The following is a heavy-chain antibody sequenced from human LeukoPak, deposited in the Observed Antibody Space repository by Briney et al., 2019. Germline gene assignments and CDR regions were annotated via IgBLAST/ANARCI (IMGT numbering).Heavy chain of an antibody. V-gene: IGHV3-74*01. CDR1: GVSFRSYW. CDR2: IRSSSSDP. Sequence: PGGSLRLSCAASGVSFRSYWVHWGRDAPGEGLVWVSRIRSSSSDPSYADSVKGRFTISRDNAENTLYPQMNSLRAEDTAVYYCAKDDDDFWSGYYPFDYWGQGTLVTVSS. CDR3: AKDDDDFWSGYYPFDY. D-gene: IGHD3-3*01. J-gene: IGHJ4*02.